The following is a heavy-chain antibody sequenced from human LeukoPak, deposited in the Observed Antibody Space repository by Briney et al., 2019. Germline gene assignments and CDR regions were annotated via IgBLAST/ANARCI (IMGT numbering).Heavy chain of an antibody. CDR1: GYTFTGYY. Sequence: ASVKVSCKASGYTFTGYYMHWVRQAPGQGLEWMGWINPNSGGTNYAQKFQGRVTMTRDMSTSTVYMELSSLRSEDTAVYYCARAIRSSWYYYYYYYMDVWGKGTTVTISS. V-gene: IGHV1-2*02. J-gene: IGHJ6*03. CDR2: INPNSGGT. D-gene: IGHD6-13*01. CDR3: ARAIRSSWYYYYYYYMDV.